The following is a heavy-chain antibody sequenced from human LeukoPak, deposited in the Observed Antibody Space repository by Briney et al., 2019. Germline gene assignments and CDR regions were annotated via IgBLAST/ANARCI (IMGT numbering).Heavy chain of an antibody. J-gene: IGHJ4*02. CDR2: IYYIGST. CDR1: GGSVSSGSHY. CDR3: AREYSYAYFDY. D-gene: IGHD5-18*01. V-gene: IGHV4-61*01. Sequence: SETLSLTCTVSGGSVSSGSHYWSWIRQPPGRGLEWIGHIYYIGSTNYNPSLKSRATISVDTSKNQFSLKLSSVTAADTAVYYCAREYSYAYFDYWGQGTLVTVSS.